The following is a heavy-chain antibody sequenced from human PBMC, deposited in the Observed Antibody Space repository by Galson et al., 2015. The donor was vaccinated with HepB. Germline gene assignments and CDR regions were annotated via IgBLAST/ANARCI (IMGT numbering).Heavy chain of an antibody. CDR3: AREHSGAAAGASNGFDP. V-gene: IGHV1-18*04. CDR1: GYTFSSFG. J-gene: IGHJ5*02. Sequence: SVKVSCTASGYTFSSFGISWVRQAPGQGLEWMGYISGCNGNTNYAHRVKGKVTMTTDTSTSTTSLELRSLRADDTAVYYCAREHSGAAAGASNGFDPWGQGTLVSVSS. D-gene: IGHD6-13*01. CDR2: ISGCNGNT.